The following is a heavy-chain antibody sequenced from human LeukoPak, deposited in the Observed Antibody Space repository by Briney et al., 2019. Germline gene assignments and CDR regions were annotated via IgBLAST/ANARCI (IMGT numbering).Heavy chain of an antibody. V-gene: IGHV1-2*02. CDR3: ARADRFHGGPYLIGP. Sequence: GASVKVSCKTSGYSFTDYYMHWVRQAPGQGLEWMGWINPNSGGTSSAQKFQGRVTMTRDTSITTVYMEMNWLTSDDTAIYYCARADRFHGGPYLIGPWGQGTLVTVSS. CDR1: GYSFTDYY. CDR2: INPNSGGT. J-gene: IGHJ5*02. D-gene: IGHD2-21*01.